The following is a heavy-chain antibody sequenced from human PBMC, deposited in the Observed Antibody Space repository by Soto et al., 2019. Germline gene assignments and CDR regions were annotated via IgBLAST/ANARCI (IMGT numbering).Heavy chain of an antibody. CDR2: IYHSGST. D-gene: IGHD5-18*01. Sequence: QLQLQESGSGLVKPSQTLSLTCAVSGGSISSGGYSWSWIRQPPGKGLEWIGYIYHSGSTYYNPSLKSRVTISVDRSKNQFSLKLSSVTAADTAVYYCATGGSYGLEEYFDLWGRGTLVTVSS. CDR3: ATGGSYGLEEYFDL. CDR1: GGSISSGGYS. J-gene: IGHJ2*01. V-gene: IGHV4-30-2*01.